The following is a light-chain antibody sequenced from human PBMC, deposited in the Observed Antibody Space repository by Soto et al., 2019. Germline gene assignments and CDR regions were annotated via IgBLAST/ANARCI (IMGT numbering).Light chain of an antibody. Sequence: QLVLTQSPSASASLGASVKLTCTLSSGHSTYAIAWHQQQPEKGPRYLMKINSDGSHNKGDGTPDRFSGSRSGAERSLTISSLHSEDEADYYCQTWGTGIRVFGGGTQLTVL. J-gene: IGLJ7*01. CDR3: QTWGTGIRV. V-gene: IGLV4-69*02. CDR1: SGHSTYA. CDR2: INSDGSH.